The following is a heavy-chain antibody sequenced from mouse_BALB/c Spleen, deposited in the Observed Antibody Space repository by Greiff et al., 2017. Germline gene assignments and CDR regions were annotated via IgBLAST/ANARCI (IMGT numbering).Heavy chain of an antibody. CDR2: IWRGGST. V-gene: IGHV2-5*01. Sequence: VQLQQSGPGLVQPSQSLSITCTVSGFSLTSYGVHWVRQSPGKGLEWLGVIWRGGSTDYNAAFMSRLSITKDNSKSQVFFKMNSLQADDTAIYYCAGHYGSSFAWFAYWGQGTLVTVSA. J-gene: IGHJ3*01. CDR3: AGHYGSSFAWFAY. CDR1: GFSLTSYG. D-gene: IGHD1-1*01.